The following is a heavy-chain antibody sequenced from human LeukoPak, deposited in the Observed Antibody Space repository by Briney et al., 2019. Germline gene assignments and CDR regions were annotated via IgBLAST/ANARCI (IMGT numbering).Heavy chain of an antibody. CDR3: AKDRGGSDY. Sequence: GGSLRLSCAASGFTFSSYAMSWVRQAPGKGLEWVSGISDSGDSTYYADSVKGRFTISRDNSKNTLSVQMNSLRAKDTAVYYCAKDRGGSDYWGQGTLVTVSS. CDR1: GFTFSSYA. V-gene: IGHV3-23*01. CDR2: ISDSGDST. D-gene: IGHD1-26*01. J-gene: IGHJ4*02.